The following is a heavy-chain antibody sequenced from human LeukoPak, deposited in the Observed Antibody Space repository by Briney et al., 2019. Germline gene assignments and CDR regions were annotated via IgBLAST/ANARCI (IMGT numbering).Heavy chain of an antibody. CDR3: AKDRRDGYKTFDY. V-gene: IGHV3-23*01. J-gene: IGHJ4*02. Sequence: GGSLRLSCAASGFTFSSYAMSWVRQAPGKGLEWVSAISGSGGSTYYADSVKGRFTISRDNSKNTLYLQMNCLRAEDTAVYYCAKDRRDGYKTFDYWGQGTLVTVSS. CDR1: GFTFSSYA. D-gene: IGHD5-24*01. CDR2: ISGSGGST.